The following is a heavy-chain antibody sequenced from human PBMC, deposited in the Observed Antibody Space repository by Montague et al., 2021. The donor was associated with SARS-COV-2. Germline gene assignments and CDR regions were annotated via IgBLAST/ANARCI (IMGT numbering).Heavy chain of an antibody. Sequence: SETLSLTCTVSGASISSYYWIWIRQPPGKGLEWIGYIYYTGSTNYNPSLKSRVTISVDTSKNQFSLKLSSVTAADTAVYYCARGVASFEGNWFDPWGQGTLVTVSS. V-gene: IGHV4-59*01. CDR2: IYYTGST. D-gene: IGHD6-13*01. CDR3: ARGVASFEGNWFDP. CDR1: GASISSYY. J-gene: IGHJ5*02.